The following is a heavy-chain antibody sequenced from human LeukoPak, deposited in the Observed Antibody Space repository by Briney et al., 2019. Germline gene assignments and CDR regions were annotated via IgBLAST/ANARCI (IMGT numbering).Heavy chain of an antibody. CDR2: INPNSGGT. D-gene: IGHD3-9*01. CDR3: ARARRSLFSYYFDY. V-gene: IGHV1-2*02. CDR1: GYTFTGYY. J-gene: IGHJ4*02. Sequence: ASVKVSCKASGYTFTGYYMHWVRQAPGQGLEWMGWINPNSGGTNYAQKFQGRVTMTRDTSTSTVYMELSSLRSEDTAVYYCARARRSLFSYYFDYWGQGTLVTVSS.